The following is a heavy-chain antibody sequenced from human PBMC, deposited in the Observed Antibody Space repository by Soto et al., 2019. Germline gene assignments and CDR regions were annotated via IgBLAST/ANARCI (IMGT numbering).Heavy chain of an antibody. CDR2: FDPSGVAT. CDR3: ARVSRGAFDI. V-gene: IGHV1-46*01. Sequence: GASVKVSCKASGYTFTSYFIHWVRQAPGQGLKWMGVFDPSGVATNSAQKFQGRLTMTRDTSTSTVYMDLTSLGSDDTALYYCARVSRGAFDIWGQGTLVTVSS. CDR1: GYTFTSYF. J-gene: IGHJ3*02.